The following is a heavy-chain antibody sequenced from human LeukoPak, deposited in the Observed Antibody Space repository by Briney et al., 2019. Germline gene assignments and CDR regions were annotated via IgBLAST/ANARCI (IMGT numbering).Heavy chain of an antibody. Sequence: RASVKVSCKASGYTFTSYGISWVRQAPGQGLEWMGWISAYNGNTNYAQKLQGRVTMTTDTSTSTAYMELRSLRSDDTAVYYCARGPNYYDSSGYCYWGQGTLVTVSS. CDR1: GYTFTSYG. V-gene: IGHV1-18*01. J-gene: IGHJ4*02. CDR3: ARGPNYYDSSGYCY. D-gene: IGHD3-22*01. CDR2: ISAYNGNT.